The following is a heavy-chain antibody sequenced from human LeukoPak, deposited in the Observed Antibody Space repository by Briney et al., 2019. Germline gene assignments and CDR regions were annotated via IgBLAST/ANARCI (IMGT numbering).Heavy chain of an antibody. CDR2: INPNSGGT. D-gene: IGHD2-15*01. V-gene: IGHV1-2*02. J-gene: IGHJ4*02. CDR1: GYTFTSYY. CDR3: ARDHCSGGSCVDY. Sequence: ASVKVSCKASGYTFTSYYMHWVRQAPGQGLEWMGWINPNSGGTNYAQKFQGRVTMTRDTSISTAYMELSRLRSDDTAVYYCARDHCSGGSCVDYWGQGTLVTVSS.